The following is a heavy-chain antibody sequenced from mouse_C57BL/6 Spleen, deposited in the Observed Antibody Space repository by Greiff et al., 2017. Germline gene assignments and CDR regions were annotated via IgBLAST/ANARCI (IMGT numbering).Heavy chain of an antibody. CDR3: ARGYFDV. CDR2: ISYDGSN. V-gene: IGHV3-6*01. Sequence: EVKLVESGPGLVKPSQSLSLTCSVTGYSITSGYYWNWLRQFPGNKLEWMGYISYDGSNNYNPSLKNRISITRDTSKNQFFLKLNSVTTEDTATYYCARGYFDVWGTGTTVTVSS. CDR1: GYSITSGYY. J-gene: IGHJ1*03.